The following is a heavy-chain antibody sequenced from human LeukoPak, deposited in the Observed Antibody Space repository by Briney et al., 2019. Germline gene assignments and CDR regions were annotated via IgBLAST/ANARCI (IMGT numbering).Heavy chain of an antibody. V-gene: IGHV3-11*04. D-gene: IGHD4-17*01. CDR3: ARKDPTVTTLFDY. CDR1: GFTFSDYY. J-gene: IGHJ4*02. Sequence: GGSLRLSCAASGFTFSDYYMSWIRQAPGKGLEWVSYISSSGSTIYYADSVKGRFTISRDNAKNSLYLQMNSLRAEDTAVYYCARKDPTVTTLFDYWGQATLVTVSS. CDR2: ISSSGSTI.